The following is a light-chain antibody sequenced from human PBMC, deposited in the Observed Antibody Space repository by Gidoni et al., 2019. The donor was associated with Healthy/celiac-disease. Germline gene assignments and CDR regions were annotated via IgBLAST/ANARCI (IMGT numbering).Light chain of an antibody. CDR3: QSYDSSLSGSV. Sequence: QSVLTQPPSVSGAPGQRVTISCTGSSSNIGAGYDVHWYQQLPGTATTLLIYGNSTRPSGVPDRCSGSNSGTSASLAITGLQAEDDADYYCQSYDSSLSGSVFGGGTKLTVL. CDR2: GNS. J-gene: IGLJ2*01. V-gene: IGLV1-40*01. CDR1: SSNIGAGYD.